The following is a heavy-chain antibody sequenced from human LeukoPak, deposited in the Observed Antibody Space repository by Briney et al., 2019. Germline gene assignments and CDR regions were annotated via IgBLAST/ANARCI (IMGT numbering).Heavy chain of an antibody. J-gene: IGHJ5*02. D-gene: IGHD6-13*01. CDR3: ASVYSSSWYNWFDP. Sequence: ASVKVSCKASGYTFTSYGISWVRQAPGQGLEWMGWISAYNGNTNYAQNLQGRVTMTTDTSTSTAYMELRSLRSDDTDMYYCASVYSSSWYNWFDPWGQGTLVTVSS. CDR1: GYTFTSYG. CDR2: ISAYNGNT. V-gene: IGHV1-18*01.